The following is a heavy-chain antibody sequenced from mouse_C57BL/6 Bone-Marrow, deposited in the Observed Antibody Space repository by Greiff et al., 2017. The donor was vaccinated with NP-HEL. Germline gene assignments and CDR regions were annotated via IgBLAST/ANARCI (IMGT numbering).Heavy chain of an antibody. J-gene: IGHJ1*03. CDR3: ARVNTTVVATRDWYFDV. V-gene: IGHV5-16*01. CDR1: GFTFSDYY. CDR2: INYDGSST. D-gene: IGHD1-1*01. Sequence: EVKLVESEGGLVQPGSSMKLSCTASGFTFSDYYMAWVRQVPEKGLEWVANINYDGSSTYYLDSLKSRFIISRDNAKNILYLQMSSLKSEDTATYYCARVNTTVVATRDWYFDVWGTGTTVTVSS.